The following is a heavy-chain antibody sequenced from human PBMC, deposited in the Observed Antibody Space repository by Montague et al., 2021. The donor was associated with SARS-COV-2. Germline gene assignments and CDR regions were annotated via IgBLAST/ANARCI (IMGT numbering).Heavy chain of an antibody. Sequence: SETLSLTCTVSGGSISSSSYYWGWIHQPPGKGLEWIGSIYYSESTXYNPSLKSRVTISVDTSKNQFSLKLSSVTAADTAVYYCARVGRQQLVRLSGMDVWGQGTTVTVSS. D-gene: IGHD6-13*01. CDR2: IYYSEST. J-gene: IGHJ6*02. CDR3: ARVGRQQLVRLSGMDV. CDR1: GGSISSSSYY. V-gene: IGHV4-39*07.